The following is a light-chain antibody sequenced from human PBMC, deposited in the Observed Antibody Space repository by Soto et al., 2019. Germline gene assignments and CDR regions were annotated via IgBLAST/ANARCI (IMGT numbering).Light chain of an antibody. V-gene: IGKV3-20*01. CDR3: QQYGSSLWT. Sequence: EIVLTQSPGTLSLSPGEGATLSCRASQSVSSSYLAWYQQKPGQAPRLLIYGASSRATGIPDRFSGSGPGTDFTLTISRLEPEDFAVYYCQQYGSSLWTFGQGTKVDIK. CDR1: QSVSSSY. J-gene: IGKJ1*01. CDR2: GAS.